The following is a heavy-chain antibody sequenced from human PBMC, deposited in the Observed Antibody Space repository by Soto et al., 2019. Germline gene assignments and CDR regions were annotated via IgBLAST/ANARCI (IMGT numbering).Heavy chain of an antibody. Sequence: EVQLVESGGGLVQPGGSLRLSCAASGFSVSSSYMNWVRQAPGKGLEWVSGIYSDGRIFYADSVKGRFTISRDNSKNTLYLQMNTVSVDDTAVYYCAKTRSGSYLYWGQGTLVTGSS. CDR3: AKTRSGSYLY. CDR2: IYSDGRI. J-gene: IGHJ4*02. CDR1: GFSVSSSY. V-gene: IGHV3-66*01. D-gene: IGHD1-26*01.